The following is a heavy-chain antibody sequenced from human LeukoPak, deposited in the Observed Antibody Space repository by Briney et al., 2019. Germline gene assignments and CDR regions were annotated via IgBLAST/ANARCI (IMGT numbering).Heavy chain of an antibody. CDR3: ARFSTAAGHY. D-gene: IGHD6-13*01. J-gene: IGHJ4*02. Sequence: SETLSLTCTVSGGSISSYYWSWIRQPPGKGLEWIGYIYHSGSTNYNPSLKSRVTISVDTSKNQFSLKLSSVTAADTAVYYCARFSTAAGHYWGQGTLVTVSS. CDR1: GGSISSYY. CDR2: IYHSGST. V-gene: IGHV4-59*01.